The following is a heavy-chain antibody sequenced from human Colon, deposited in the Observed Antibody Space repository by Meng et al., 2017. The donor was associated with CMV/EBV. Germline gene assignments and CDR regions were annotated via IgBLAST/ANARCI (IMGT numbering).Heavy chain of an antibody. D-gene: IGHD2-2*01. J-gene: IGHJ4*02. CDR2: ISSSRINI. CDR1: GFTFGSYT. Sequence: GESLKISCAASGFTFGSYTLNWVRQAPGRGLEWVASISSSRINIFYADSVKGRFTISRDNANNSLYLQMSSLRTEDTGVYYCARDFAQPGYCSSTSCPSDYWGQGTLVTSPQ. V-gene: IGHV3-21*01. CDR3: ARDFAQPGYCSSTSCPSDY.